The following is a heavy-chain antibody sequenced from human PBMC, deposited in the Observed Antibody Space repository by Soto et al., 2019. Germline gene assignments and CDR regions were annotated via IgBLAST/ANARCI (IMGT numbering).Heavy chain of an antibody. CDR3: ARLHTPYYYYYGMDV. J-gene: IGHJ6*02. Sequence: GESLNISCKGSGYSFTSYWISLVRQMPGKGLEWMGRIDPSDSYTNYSPSFQGHVTISADKSISTAYLQWSSLKASDTAMYYCARLHTPYYYYYGMDVWGQGTTVTVSS. CDR1: GYSFTSYW. V-gene: IGHV5-10-1*01. CDR2: IDPSDSYT.